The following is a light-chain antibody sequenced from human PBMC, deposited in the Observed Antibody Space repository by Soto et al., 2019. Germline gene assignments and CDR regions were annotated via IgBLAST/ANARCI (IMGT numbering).Light chain of an antibody. Sequence: DIQMTQSPSSLSASVGDRVTITCQASHDISNYLNWYQQKPGQAPKLLIYDASNLETGVPSRFSGSGSVTDFTFTISSRQPEDFATYYCQQYDNLLFTFGPGTKVDVK. V-gene: IGKV1-33*01. CDR2: DAS. CDR3: QQYDNLLFT. CDR1: HDISNY. J-gene: IGKJ3*01.